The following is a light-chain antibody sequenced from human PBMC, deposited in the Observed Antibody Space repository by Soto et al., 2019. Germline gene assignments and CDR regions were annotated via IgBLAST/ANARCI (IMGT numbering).Light chain of an antibody. Sequence: QSVLTQPPSVSAAPGQKVTISCSGSSSNIGGNSVSWYQQLPGTAPKLLIYDDNRRPSGFLDRFSGSKSGTSPSRAFPGFQTGHEADYYCGSWDSSLSAYVFGTGTKVT. CDR1: SSNIGGNS. CDR3: GSWDSSLSAYV. J-gene: IGLJ1*01. V-gene: IGLV1-51*01. CDR2: DDN.